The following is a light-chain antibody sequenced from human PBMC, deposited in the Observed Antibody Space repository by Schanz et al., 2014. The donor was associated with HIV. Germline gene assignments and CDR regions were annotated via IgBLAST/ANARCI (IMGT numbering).Light chain of an antibody. CDR1: SSNIGAGYD. CDR2: ANS. CDR3: SSFAGRRNLL. V-gene: IGLV1-40*01. Sequence: QSVLAQPPSVSGAPGQRVTISCTGSSSNIGAGYDVHWYQFLPGTAPKLIINANSNRPTGIPGRFSGSKSGVTASLTISGLQSEDEADYYCSSFAGRRNLLFGGGTKLTVL. J-gene: IGLJ3*02.